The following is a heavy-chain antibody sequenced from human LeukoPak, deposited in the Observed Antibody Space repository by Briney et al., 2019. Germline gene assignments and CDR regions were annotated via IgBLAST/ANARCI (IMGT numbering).Heavy chain of an antibody. J-gene: IGHJ4*02. CDR2: IRYDGSDK. V-gene: IGHV3-30*02. D-gene: IGHD2-2*01. CDR1: GFAFSKHG. Sequence: GGSLRLSCAASGFAFSKHGMHWVRQAPGKGLEWVAFIRYDGSDKYYADSVKGRFIISRDNSKNTLYLQMNSLRVEDTAVYYCAKESGFSVGLPAAPDYWGQGTLVTVSS. CDR3: AKESGFSVGLPAAPDY.